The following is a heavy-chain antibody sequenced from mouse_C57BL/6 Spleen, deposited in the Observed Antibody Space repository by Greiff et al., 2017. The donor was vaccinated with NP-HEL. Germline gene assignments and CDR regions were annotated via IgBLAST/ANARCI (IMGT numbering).Heavy chain of an antibody. CDR1: GYTFTDYY. Sequence: VQLKESGAELVRPGASVKLSCKASGYTFTDYYINWVKQRPGQGLEWIARIYPGSGNTYYNEKFKGKATLTAEKSSSTAYMQLSSLTSEDSAVYFCARFYSNYDWYFDVWGTGTTVTVSS. V-gene: IGHV1-76*01. J-gene: IGHJ1*03. CDR3: ARFYSNYDWYFDV. D-gene: IGHD2-5*01. CDR2: IYPGSGNT.